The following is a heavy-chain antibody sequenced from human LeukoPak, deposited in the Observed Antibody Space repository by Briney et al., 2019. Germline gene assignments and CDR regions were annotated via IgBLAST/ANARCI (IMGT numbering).Heavy chain of an antibody. CDR1: GGSISSSSYY. J-gene: IGHJ4*02. CDR2: IYYSGST. CDR3: ARDQYYYDSSGYLFDY. V-gene: IGHV4-39*07. D-gene: IGHD3-22*01. Sequence: PSETLSLTCTVSGGSISSSSYYWGWIRQPPGKGLEWIGSIYYSGSTYYNPSLKSRVTISVDTSKNQFSLKLSSVTAADTAVYYCARDQYYYDSSGYLFDYWGQGTLVTVSS.